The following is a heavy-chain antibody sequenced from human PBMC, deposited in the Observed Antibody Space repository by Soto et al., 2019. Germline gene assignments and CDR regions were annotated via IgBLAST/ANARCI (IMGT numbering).Heavy chain of an antibody. CDR3: ARAPDSSGFDWKAFDI. D-gene: IGHD3-22*01. V-gene: IGHV1-69*13. CDR1: GGTFSSYA. Sequence: SVXVSCKASGGTFSSYAISWVRQAPGQGLEWMGGIIPIFGTANYAQKFQGRVTITADESTSTAYMELSSLRSEDTAVYYCARAPDSSGFDWKAFDIWGQGTMVTVSS. J-gene: IGHJ3*02. CDR2: IIPIFGTA.